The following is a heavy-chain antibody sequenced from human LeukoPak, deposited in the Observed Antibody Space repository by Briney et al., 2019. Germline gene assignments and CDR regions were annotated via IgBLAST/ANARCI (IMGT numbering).Heavy chain of an antibody. CDR1: GGSISSYY. V-gene: IGHV4-39*01. D-gene: IGHD2-2*01. J-gene: IGHJ4*02. Sequence: PSETLSLTCTVSGGSISSYYWGWIRQPPGKGLEWTGSIYSSGSTYYNPSLKSRVTISVDTSKNQFSLKLSSVTAADTAVYYCARRGSSRRREVYFDYWGQGTLVTVSS. CDR2: IYSSGST. CDR3: ARRGSSRRREVYFDY.